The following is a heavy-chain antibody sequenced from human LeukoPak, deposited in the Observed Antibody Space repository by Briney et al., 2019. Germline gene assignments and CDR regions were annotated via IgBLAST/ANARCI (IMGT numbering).Heavy chain of an antibody. J-gene: IGHJ5*02. CDR2: IYTSGST. Sequence: SETLSLTCTVSGGSISSYYWSWIRQPAGKGLEWIGRIYTSGSTNYNPSLTSRVTMSVDTSKNQFSLKLSSVTAADTAVYYCARDRGPAATNWFAPWGQGPLVTVSS. V-gene: IGHV4-4*07. CDR1: GGSISSYY. D-gene: IGHD2-2*01. CDR3: ARDRGPAATNWFAP.